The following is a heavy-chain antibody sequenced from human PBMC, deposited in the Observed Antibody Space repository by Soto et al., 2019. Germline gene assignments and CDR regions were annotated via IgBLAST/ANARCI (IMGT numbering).Heavy chain of an antibody. CDR1: GGSISSVGYY. J-gene: IGHJ6*02. CDR3: ARGGGGEYSYGMPPTRYGMDV. Sequence: PSETLSLTCTVSGGSISSVGYYWSWIRQHPGKGLEWIGYIYYSGSTYYNPSLKSRVTISVDTSKNQFSLKLSSVTAADTAVYYCARGGGGEYSYGMPPTRYGMDVWGQGTTVTV. D-gene: IGHD5-18*01. CDR2: IYYSGST. V-gene: IGHV4-31*03.